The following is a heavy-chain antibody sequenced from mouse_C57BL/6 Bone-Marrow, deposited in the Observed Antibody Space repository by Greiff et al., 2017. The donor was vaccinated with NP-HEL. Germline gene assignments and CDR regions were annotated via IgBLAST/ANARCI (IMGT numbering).Heavy chain of an antibody. J-gene: IGHJ3*01. CDR2: IYPGDGDT. D-gene: IGHD2-4*01. CDR3: ARPYDYDVAWFAY. CDR1: GYAFSSSW. V-gene: IGHV1-82*01. Sequence: QVQLKQSGPELVKPGASVKISCKASGYAFSSSWMNWVKQRPGKGLEWIGRIYPGDGDTNYNGKFKGKATLTADKSSSTAYMQLSSLTSEDSAVYFCARPYDYDVAWFAYWGQGTLVTVSA.